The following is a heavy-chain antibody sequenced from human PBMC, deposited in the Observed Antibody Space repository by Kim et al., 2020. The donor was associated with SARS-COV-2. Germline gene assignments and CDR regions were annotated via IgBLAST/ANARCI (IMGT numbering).Heavy chain of an antibody. CDR3: ASTHRGARRFDY. D-gene: IGHD1-26*01. CDR1: GGSFSGYY. J-gene: IGHJ4*02. Sequence: SETLSLTCAVYGGSFSGYYWSWIRQPPGKGLEWIGEINHSGSTNYNPSLKSRVTISVDTSKNQFSLKLSSVTAADTAVYYCASTHRGARRFDYWGQGTLVTVSS. CDR2: INHSGST. V-gene: IGHV4-34*01.